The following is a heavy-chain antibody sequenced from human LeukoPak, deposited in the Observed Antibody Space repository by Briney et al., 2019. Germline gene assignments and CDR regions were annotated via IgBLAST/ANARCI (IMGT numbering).Heavy chain of an antibody. CDR3: ARTGSSWYPLDY. J-gene: IGHJ4*02. CDR2: ISSTGIAA. Sequence: PGGSLRLSCATSGFTFNNYTMSWVRQAPGKGLEWVSAISSTGIAAYYADSVKGRFTISKDKSKNTLYLQMSGLRAEDTAVYYCARTGSSWYPLDYWGQGTLVTVSS. V-gene: IGHV3-23*01. D-gene: IGHD6-13*01. CDR1: GFTFNNYT.